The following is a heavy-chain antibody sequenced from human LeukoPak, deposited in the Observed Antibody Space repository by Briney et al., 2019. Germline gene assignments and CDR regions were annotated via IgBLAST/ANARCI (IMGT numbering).Heavy chain of an antibody. CDR2: ISSTSTI. Sequence: GGSLRLSCAASGFXFSTYSMNWVRQAPGKGLEWVSFISSTSTIYYADSVKGRFTISRDNAKNSLYLQMNSLRDEDTAVYYCAREADSGYVFDYWGQGTLVTVSS. CDR3: AREADSGYVFDY. D-gene: IGHD5-12*01. CDR1: GFXFSTYS. J-gene: IGHJ4*02. V-gene: IGHV3-48*02.